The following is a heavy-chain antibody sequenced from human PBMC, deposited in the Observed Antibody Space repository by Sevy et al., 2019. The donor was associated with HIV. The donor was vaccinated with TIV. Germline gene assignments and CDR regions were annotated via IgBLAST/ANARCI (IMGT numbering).Heavy chain of an antibody. V-gene: IGHV4-59*01. CDR2: IYYSGST. Sequence: SETLSLTCTVSGGSISSYYWSWIRQPPGKGLEWIGYIYYSGSTNYNPSLKSRVTISVDTSKNQFSLRLSSVTAADTAVYYCARGGYGSGSDAFDIWGQGTMVTVSS. CDR3: ARGGYGSGSDAFDI. J-gene: IGHJ3*02. D-gene: IGHD3-10*01. CDR1: GGSISSYY.